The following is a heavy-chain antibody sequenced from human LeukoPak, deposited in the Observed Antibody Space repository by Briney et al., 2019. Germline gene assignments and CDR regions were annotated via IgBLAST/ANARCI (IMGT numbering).Heavy chain of an antibody. CDR3: ASDRDYYDSSGYLFDY. Sequence: AGGSLRLSCAASGFTFRSYWMSWVRQAPGKGLEWVANIKQDGSEKYYVDSVKGRFTISRDNAKNSLYLQMNSLRTEDTAVYYCASDRDYYDSSGYLFDYWSQGTLVTVSS. V-gene: IGHV3-7*01. J-gene: IGHJ4*02. CDR2: IKQDGSEK. CDR1: GFTFRSYW. D-gene: IGHD3-22*01.